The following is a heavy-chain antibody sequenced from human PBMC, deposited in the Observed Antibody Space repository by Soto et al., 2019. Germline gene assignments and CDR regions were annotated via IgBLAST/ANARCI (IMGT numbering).Heavy chain of an antibody. CDR1: GFTFSSYS. J-gene: IGHJ5*02. CDR2: ISSSSSYI. Sequence: GGSLRLSCAASGFTFSSYSMNWVRQAPGKGLEWVSSISSSSSYIYYADSVKGRFTISRDNAKNSLYLQMNSLRAEDTAVYYCARDRTSIAARPGWFDPWGQGTLVTV. D-gene: IGHD6-6*01. CDR3: ARDRTSIAARPGWFDP. V-gene: IGHV3-21*01.